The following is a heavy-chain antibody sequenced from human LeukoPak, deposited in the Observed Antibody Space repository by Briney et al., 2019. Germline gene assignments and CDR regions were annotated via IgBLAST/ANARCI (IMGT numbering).Heavy chain of an antibody. V-gene: IGHV4-34*01. D-gene: IGHD3-10*01. CDR1: RGSFSGYY. CDR2: ISHSGST. J-gene: IGHJ4*02. CDR3: ARMTREFIGY. Sequence: SETLSLTCAVYRGSFSGYYWSWIRQPPGKGLEWIGEISHSGSTNYNPSLKSRVTISVDTSKNQFSLKLSSVTAADTAVYYCARMTREFIGYWGQGTLVTVSS.